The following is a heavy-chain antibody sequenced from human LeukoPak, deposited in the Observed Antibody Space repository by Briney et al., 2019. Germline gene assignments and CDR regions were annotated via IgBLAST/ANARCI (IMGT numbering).Heavy chain of an antibody. D-gene: IGHD1-26*01. CDR1: GYTLTGYY. Sequence: GASVKVSCKASGYTLTGYYMHWVRQAPGQGLQYMGWINPNSGGTNYAQHFQGRVTMTTDTAVTTAYMDLDGLISDDAAVYFCARGPIGGLRKGFDIWGQGTLVTVSS. V-gene: IGHV1-2*02. CDR3: ARGPIGGLRKGFDI. CDR2: INPNSGGT. J-gene: IGHJ4*02.